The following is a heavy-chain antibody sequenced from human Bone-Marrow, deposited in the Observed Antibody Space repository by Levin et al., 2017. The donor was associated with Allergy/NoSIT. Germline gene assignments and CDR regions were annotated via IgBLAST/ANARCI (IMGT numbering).Heavy chain of an antibody. CDR2: IYWHDDK. D-gene: IGHD3-9*01. CDR1: GFSLTTPGES. J-gene: IGHJ4*02. Sequence: KESGPTLVKPTQTLTLTCTFSGFSLTTPGESVGWIRQPPGKALEWLALIYWHDDKRYSPSLKNRLTIPKDNSKNQVVLTMTRMDPVDTATYFCARAKFEILTGPFDYWGQGSLVTVSS. V-gene: IGHV2-5*01. CDR3: ARAKFEILTGPFDY.